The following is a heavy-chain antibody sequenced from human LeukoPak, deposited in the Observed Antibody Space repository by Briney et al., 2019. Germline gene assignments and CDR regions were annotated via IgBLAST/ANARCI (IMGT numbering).Heavy chain of an antibody. CDR1: GYTFTSYD. CDR2: IIPILGIA. D-gene: IGHD3-22*01. Sequence: SVKVSCKASGYTFTSYDINWVRQAPGQGLEWMGRIIPILGIANYAQKFQGRVTITADKSTNTAYMELSSLRSEDTAVYYCARGRGYDRTGYVYYFDFWGQGTLVTVSS. V-gene: IGHV1-69*04. CDR3: ARGRGYDRTGYVYYFDF. J-gene: IGHJ4*02.